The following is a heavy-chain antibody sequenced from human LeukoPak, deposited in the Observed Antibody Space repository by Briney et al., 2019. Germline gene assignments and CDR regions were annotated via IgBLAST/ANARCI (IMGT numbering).Heavy chain of an antibody. Sequence: GGSLRLSCAASGFTFSSYGMHWVRQASGKGLEWVAVISYDGSNKYYADSVKGRFTISRDNSKNTLYLQMNSLRAEDTAVYYCAGADSLDYWGQGTLVTVSS. V-gene: IGHV3-30*03. CDR1: GFTFSSYG. D-gene: IGHD3-22*01. J-gene: IGHJ4*02. CDR2: ISYDGSNK. CDR3: AGADSLDY.